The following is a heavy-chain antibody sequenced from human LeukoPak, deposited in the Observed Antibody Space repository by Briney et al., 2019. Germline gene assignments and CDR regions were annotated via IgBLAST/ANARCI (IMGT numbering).Heavy chain of an antibody. J-gene: IGHJ3*02. CDR3: ARERWLQSPYAFDI. V-gene: IGHV3-48*01. CDR1: GFTISSYS. Sequence: GGSLRLSCAASGFTISSYSMNWVRQAPGKGLEWVSYISRSSDNIYYADSVKGRFTISRDNAKNLLYLQMNSLRAEDTAVYYCARERWLQSPYAFDIWGQGTMVTVSS. D-gene: IGHD5-24*01. CDR2: ISRSSDNI.